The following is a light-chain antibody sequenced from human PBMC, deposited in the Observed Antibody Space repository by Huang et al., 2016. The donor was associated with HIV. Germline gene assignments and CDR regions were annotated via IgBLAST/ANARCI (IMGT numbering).Light chain of an antibody. Sequence: EIVLTQSPDTLSLSPGERATLSCRASQTVSKYLAWYQHKPGQSPRLLIYDASKRSAGSPARFSGSGSGTDFTLSISSLEPEDFAVYYCQQRDNWPPMYTFGQGTKLEIK. CDR1: QTVSKY. CDR2: DAS. V-gene: IGKV3-11*01. CDR3: QQRDNWPPMYT. J-gene: IGKJ2*01.